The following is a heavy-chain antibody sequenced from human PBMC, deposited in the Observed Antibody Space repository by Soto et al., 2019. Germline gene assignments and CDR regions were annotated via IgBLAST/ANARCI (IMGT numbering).Heavy chain of an antibody. Sequence: QLQLQESGPGLVKPSETLSLTCTVSGGSISSSSYYWGWIRQPPGKGLEWIGSIYYSGSTYYNPFLKACSNLTGGTSQQQFLLKLNSVAGGEQAVFYCWRPPFARAWTPRGGLGGWGPGTPVTGS. CDR2: IYYSGST. D-gene: IGHD3-10*01. V-gene: IGHV4-39*01. J-gene: IGHJ6*02. CDR3: WRPPFARAWTPRGGLGG. CDR1: GGSISSSSYY.